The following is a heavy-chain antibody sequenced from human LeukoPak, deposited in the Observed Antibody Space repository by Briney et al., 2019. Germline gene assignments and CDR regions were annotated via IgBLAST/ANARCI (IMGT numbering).Heavy chain of an antibody. CDR1: GESISGFY. V-gene: IGHV4-59*01. CDR3: ARDKGTSYLSSFDY. CDR2: IYYSGST. D-gene: IGHD6-6*01. Sequence: PSETLSLTCTVSGESISGFYWTWIRQPPGKGLEWIGYIYYSGSTNYNPSLKSRVTISVDTSKNQFSLKLSSVTAADTAVYYCARDKGTSYLSSFDYWGQGTLVTVSS. J-gene: IGHJ4*02.